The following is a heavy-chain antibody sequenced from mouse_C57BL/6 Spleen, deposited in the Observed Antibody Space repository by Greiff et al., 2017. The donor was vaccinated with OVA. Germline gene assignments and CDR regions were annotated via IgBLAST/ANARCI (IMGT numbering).Heavy chain of an antibody. CDR1: GYTFTDYY. CDR3: ARSDYKDYYAMDY. J-gene: IGHJ4*01. CDR2: INPNNGGT. D-gene: IGHD2-12*01. V-gene: IGHV1-26*01. Sequence: VQLQQSGPELVKPGASVKISCKASGYTFTDYYMNWVKQSHGKSLEWIGDINPNNGGTSYNQQFKGKATLTVDKSSSTAYMELRSLTSEDSAVYYCARSDYKDYYAMDYWGQGTSVTVSS.